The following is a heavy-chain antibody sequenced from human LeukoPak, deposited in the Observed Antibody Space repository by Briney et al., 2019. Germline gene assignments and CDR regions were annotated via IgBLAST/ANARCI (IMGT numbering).Heavy chain of an antibody. J-gene: IGHJ4*02. CDR3: AIGGDSTTRCYRCFVY. CDR2: IYPDDSDT. D-gene: IGHD2-2*01. CDR1: GYSIKNYW. Sequence: GESLNISYKGSGYSIKNYWIGWVRQMPEKRLERMWIIYPDDSDTRDRPFFQGHITTTADKSVSTAYLQWSSLKASDTAMYYCAIGGDSTTRCYRCFVYWGQGTLVSVSS. V-gene: IGHV5-51*01.